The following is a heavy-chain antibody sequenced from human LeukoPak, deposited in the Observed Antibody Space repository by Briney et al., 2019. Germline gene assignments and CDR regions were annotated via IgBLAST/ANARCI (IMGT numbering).Heavy chain of an antibody. CDR1: GYTFSSYG. CDR2: INPNSGGT. D-gene: IGHD4-17*01. Sequence: ASVKVSCKASGYTFSSYGISWVRQAPGQGLEWMGWINPNSGGTNYAQKFQGRVTMTGDTSISTAYMELSRLRSDDTAVYYCARDPTVTVTTSSGVNWFDPWGQGTLVTVSS. CDR3: ARDPTVTVTTSSGVNWFDP. J-gene: IGHJ5*02. V-gene: IGHV1-2*02.